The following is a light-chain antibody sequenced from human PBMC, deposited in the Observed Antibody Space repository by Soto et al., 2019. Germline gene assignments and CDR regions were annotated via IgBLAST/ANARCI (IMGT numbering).Light chain of an antibody. V-gene: IGKV1-5*03. J-gene: IGKJ5*01. CDR1: QSISSW. CDR2: KAS. CDR3: QQYSIYPIT. Sequence: DIQMTQSRSTLSVSVGDRVTITCRASQSISSWLAWYQQKPGKAPKSLIYKASSLESGAPSRFSGSGSGTEFTLTLSSLQPDDFATYYCQQYSIYPITFGQGTRLEIK.